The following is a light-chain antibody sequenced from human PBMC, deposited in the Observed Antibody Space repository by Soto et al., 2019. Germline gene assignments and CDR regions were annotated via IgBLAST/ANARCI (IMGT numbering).Light chain of an antibody. CDR2: VGS. CDR1: SSDVGSYHL. J-gene: IGLJ2*01. V-gene: IGLV2-23*03. CDR3: CSYAGSTTFEV. Sequence: QSALTQPASVSGSPGQSITISCTGTSSDVGSYHLVSWYQQHPGKAPKLMIYVGSKRPSGVSNRFSGSKSGNTASLTISGLQAEDEADYYCCSYAGSTTFEVFGGGTKLTVL.